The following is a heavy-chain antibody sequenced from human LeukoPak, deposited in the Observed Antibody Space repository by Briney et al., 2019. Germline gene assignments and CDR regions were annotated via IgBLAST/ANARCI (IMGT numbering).Heavy chain of an antibody. CDR2: ISAYNGNT. J-gene: IGHJ6*02. D-gene: IGHD1-26*01. CDR1: GYTFTSYG. V-gene: IGHV1-18*01. Sequence: ASVKVSCKASGYTFTSYGISWVRQAPGQGLEWMGWISAYNGNTNYAQKLQGRVTMTTDTSTSTAYMELRSLRSDDTAVYYCARLLEYSGSYDLLGEPGYYYYYGMDVWGQGTTVTVSS. CDR3: ARLLEYSGSYDLLGEPGYYYYYGMDV.